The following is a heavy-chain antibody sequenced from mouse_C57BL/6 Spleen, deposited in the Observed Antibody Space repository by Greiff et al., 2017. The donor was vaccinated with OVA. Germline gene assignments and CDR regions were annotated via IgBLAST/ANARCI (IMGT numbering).Heavy chain of an antibody. D-gene: IGHD1-1*01. Sequence: EVQGVESGPGMVKPSQSLSLTCTVTGYSITSGYDWHWIRHFPGNKLEWMGYISYSGSTNYNPSLKSRISITHDTSKNHFFLKLNSVTTEDTATYYCARGGYYGSSPFAYWGQGTLVTVSA. J-gene: IGHJ3*01. CDR2: ISYSGST. CDR1: GYSITSGYD. CDR3: ARGGYYGSSPFAY. V-gene: IGHV3-1*01.